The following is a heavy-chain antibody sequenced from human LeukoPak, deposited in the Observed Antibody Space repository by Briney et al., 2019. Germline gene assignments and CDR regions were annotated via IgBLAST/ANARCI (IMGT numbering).Heavy chain of an antibody. Sequence: SETLSLTCAVYGGSFSGYYWNWIRQPPGKGLEWIGEINHSGSTNYNPSLKSRVTISVDTSKNQFSLKLSSVTAADTAVYYCAREWTRYSYGYRDYWGQGTLVTVSS. CDR2: INHSGST. CDR1: GGSFSGYY. V-gene: IGHV4-34*01. CDR3: AREWTRYSYGYRDY. D-gene: IGHD5-18*01. J-gene: IGHJ4*02.